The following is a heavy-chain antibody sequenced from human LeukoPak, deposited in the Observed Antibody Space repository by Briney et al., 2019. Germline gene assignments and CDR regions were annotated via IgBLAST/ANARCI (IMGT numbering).Heavy chain of an antibody. V-gene: IGHV4-39*01. Sequence: PSETLSLTCTVSGGSISSSSYYWGWIRQPPGKGLEWIGSIYYSGSTYYNPSLKSRVTISVDTSKNQFSLKLSSVTAADTAVYYCARPQQLGPYVDIWGQGTMVTVSS. D-gene: IGHD6-13*01. CDR1: GGSISSSSYY. CDR3: ARPQQLGPYVDI. CDR2: IYYSGST. J-gene: IGHJ3*02.